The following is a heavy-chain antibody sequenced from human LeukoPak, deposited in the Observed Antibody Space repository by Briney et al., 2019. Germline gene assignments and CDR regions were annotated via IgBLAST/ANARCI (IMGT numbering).Heavy chain of an antibody. CDR1: VFTFSSHS. J-gene: IGHJ4*02. V-gene: IGHV3-23*01. D-gene: IGHD1-26*01. CDR2: ISGSGGST. Sequence: GGSLRLSCAASVFTFSSHSMSWVRQAPWKGLEWISAISGSGGSTYYADSVKGRFTISRDNSKNTLYLQMNSLRAEDTAVYYCAKDDSGSFQFDYWGQGTLVTVSS. CDR3: AKDDSGSFQFDY.